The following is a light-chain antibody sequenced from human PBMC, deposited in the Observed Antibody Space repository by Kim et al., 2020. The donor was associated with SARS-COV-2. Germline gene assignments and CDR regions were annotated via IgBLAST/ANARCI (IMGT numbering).Light chain of an antibody. J-gene: IGLJ3*02. Sequence: SVSPGQTASITCSGDNLGDKYACWYQQKSGQSPVVVIFQDNKRPSGIPERFSGSNSGNTATLTISGTQTMDEADYYCQAWDSSTAVFGGGTQLTV. V-gene: IGLV3-1*01. CDR2: QDN. CDR3: QAWDSSTAV. CDR1: NLGDKY.